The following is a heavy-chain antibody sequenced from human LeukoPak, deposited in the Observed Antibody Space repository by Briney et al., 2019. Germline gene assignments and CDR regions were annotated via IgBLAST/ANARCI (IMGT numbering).Heavy chain of an antibody. J-gene: IGHJ3*02. Sequence: SETLSLTCAVYGGSFSDYYWSWIRQPPGKGLEWIGYIYYSGSTYYNPSLKSRVTISVDTSKNQFSLKLSSVTAADTAVYYCARVDSSFDAFDIWGQGTMVTVSS. V-gene: IGHV4-30-4*08. CDR2: IYYSGST. D-gene: IGHD3-22*01. CDR1: GGSFSDYY. CDR3: ARVDSSFDAFDI.